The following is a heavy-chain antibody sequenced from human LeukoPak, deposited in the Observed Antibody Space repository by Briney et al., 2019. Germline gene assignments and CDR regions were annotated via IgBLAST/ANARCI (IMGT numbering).Heavy chain of an antibody. J-gene: IGHJ4*02. D-gene: IGHD1-7*01. CDR3: ARRTIFSALIGNYFDY. V-gene: IGHV1-46*01. CDR2: INPSGGST. Sequence: GASVKVSCKASGYSFTTYYMHWVRQAPGQGLEWMGIINPSGGSTSYAQKFQGRVTMTRDMSTSTVYMELSSLRSEDTAVYYCARRTIFSALIGNYFDYWGQGTLVTVSS. CDR1: GYSFTTYY.